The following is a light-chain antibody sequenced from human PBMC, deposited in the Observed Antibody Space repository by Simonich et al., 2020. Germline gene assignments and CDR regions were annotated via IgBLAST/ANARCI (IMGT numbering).Light chain of an antibody. J-gene: IGKJ4*01. V-gene: IGKV3D-20*01. CDR1: QSVSSSY. CDR3: QQYGSSPFT. CDR2: DAS. Sequence: EIVLTQSPGTLSLSPGERATLSCRARQSVSSSYLAWYQQKPGLAPRRLIYDASNRDTGFPDRFSGSGSGTDFTLTISRLEPEDFAVYYCQQYGSSPFTFGGGTKVEIK.